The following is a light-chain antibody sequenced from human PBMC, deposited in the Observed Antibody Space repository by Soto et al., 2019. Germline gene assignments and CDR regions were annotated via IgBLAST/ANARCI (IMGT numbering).Light chain of an antibody. CDR2: LNSDGSH. CDR1: SGHSSYA. V-gene: IGLV4-69*01. J-gene: IGLJ2*01. CDR3: QTWGTGIQV. Sequence: QPVLTQSPSASASLGASVTLTCTLSSGHSSYAIAWHQQQPEQGPRYLMKLNSDGSHSKGDGIPDRFSGSSSGAERYLTISSLQSEDEADYYCQTWGTGIQVFGGGTKLTVL.